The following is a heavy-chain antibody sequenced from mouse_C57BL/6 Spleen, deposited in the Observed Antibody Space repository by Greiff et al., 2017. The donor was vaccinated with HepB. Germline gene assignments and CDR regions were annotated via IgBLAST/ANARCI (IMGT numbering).Heavy chain of an antibody. Sequence: DVMLVESGGDLVKPGGSLKLSCAASGFTFSSYGMSWVRQTPDKRLEWVATISSGGSYTYYPDSVKGRFTISRDNAKNTLYLQMSSLKSEDTAMYYCARHWDDAMDYWGQGTSVTVSS. CDR1: GFTFSSYG. CDR2: ISSGGSYT. J-gene: IGHJ4*01. V-gene: IGHV5-6*02. D-gene: IGHD4-1*01. CDR3: ARHWDDAMDY.